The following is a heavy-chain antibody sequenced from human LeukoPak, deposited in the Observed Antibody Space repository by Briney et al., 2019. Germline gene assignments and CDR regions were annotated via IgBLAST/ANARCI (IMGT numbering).Heavy chain of an antibody. D-gene: IGHD5-18*01. CDR1: GGTFSSYA. V-gene: IGHV1-69*04. J-gene: IGHJ4*02. Sequence: SVKVSCKASGGTFSSYAISWVRQAPGQGLEWMGRIIPILGIANYAQKFQGRVTITADKSTSTAYMELSSLRSEDTAVYYCARPQTRGYSYGYDYWGQGTLVTVSS. CDR3: ARPQTRGYSYGYDY. CDR2: IIPILGIA.